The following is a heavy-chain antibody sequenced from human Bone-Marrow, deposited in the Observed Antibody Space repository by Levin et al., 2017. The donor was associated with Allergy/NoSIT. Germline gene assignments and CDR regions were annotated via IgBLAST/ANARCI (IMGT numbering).Heavy chain of an antibody. CDR2: ISSSSSTI. Sequence: GESLKISCAASGFTFSSYSMNWVRQAPGKGLEWVSYISSSSSTIYYADSVKGRFTISRDNAKNSLYLQMNSLRDEDTAVYYCARDVGPVGYSGYDYPRILIDYWGQGTLVTVSS. D-gene: IGHD5-12*01. V-gene: IGHV3-48*02. CDR1: GFTFSSYS. CDR3: ARDVGPVGYSGYDYPRILIDY. J-gene: IGHJ4*02.